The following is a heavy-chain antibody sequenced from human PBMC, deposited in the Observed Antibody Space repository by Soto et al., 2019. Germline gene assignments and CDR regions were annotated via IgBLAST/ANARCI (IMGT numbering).Heavy chain of an antibody. CDR3: AKDGTYYDFWSGYFAFDY. CDR2: ISGSGGST. J-gene: IGHJ4*02. Sequence: GGSLRLSCAASGFTFSSYAMSWVRQAPGKGLEWVSAISGSGGSTYYADSVKGRFTISRDNSKSTLYLQMNSLRAEDTAVYYCAKDGTYYDFWSGYFAFDYWGQGTLVTVSS. V-gene: IGHV3-23*01. D-gene: IGHD3-3*01. CDR1: GFTFSSYA.